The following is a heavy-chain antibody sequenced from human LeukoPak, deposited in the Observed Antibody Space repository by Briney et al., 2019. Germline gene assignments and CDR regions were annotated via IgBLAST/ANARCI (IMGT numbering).Heavy chain of an antibody. CDR3: ASRGCSGCPFDT. CDR2: MNHSGST. V-gene: IGHV4-34*01. D-gene: IGHD6-19*01. Sequence: PGGSLGLSCAASGFTFSSYWMSWVRQAPGKGLEWIGDMNHSGSTKYNPSLKSRVTISVDTSKNQFYLKLRSVTAADTAVYYCASRGCSGCPFDTWGQGTLVTVSS. CDR1: GFTFSSYW. J-gene: IGHJ4*02.